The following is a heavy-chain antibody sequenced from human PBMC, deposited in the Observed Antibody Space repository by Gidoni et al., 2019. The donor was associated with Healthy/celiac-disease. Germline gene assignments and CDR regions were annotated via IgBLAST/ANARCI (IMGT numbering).Heavy chain of an antibody. V-gene: IGHV4-34*01. Sequence: QVQLQQWGAGLLKPSETLSLTCAVYGGSFSGSYWSWIRQPPGKGLEWIGEINHSGSTNYNPSLKSRVTISVDTSKNQFSLKLSSVTAADTAVYYCARGLIEEASKASDSSPGYWGQGTLVTVSS. CDR1: GGSFSGSY. CDR2: INHSGST. D-gene: IGHD3-22*01. J-gene: IGHJ4*02. CDR3: ARGLIEEASKASDSSPGY.